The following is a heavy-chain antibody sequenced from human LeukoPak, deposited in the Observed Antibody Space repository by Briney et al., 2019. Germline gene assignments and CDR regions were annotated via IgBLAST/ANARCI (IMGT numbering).Heavy chain of an antibody. V-gene: IGHV3-7*01. D-gene: IGHD6-19*01. CDR3: ARGRGRLDF. Sequence: PGGSLRLSCGASGFTFSGYSMACVRQAPGKGLEWVANIKNDGSDKYYVDSVKGRFTISRDNAKNSLYLQMNSLRVEDTALYYCARGRGRLDFWGQGTLVTVSS. CDR2: IKNDGSDK. J-gene: IGHJ4*02. CDR1: GFTFSGYS.